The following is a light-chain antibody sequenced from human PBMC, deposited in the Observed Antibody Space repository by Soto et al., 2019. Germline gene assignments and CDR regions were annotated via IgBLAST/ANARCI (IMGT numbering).Light chain of an antibody. CDR2: GAS. CDR3: QQYDKWPRT. V-gene: IGKV3-20*01. J-gene: IGKJ1*01. Sequence: EIVLTQSPGTLSFSPGERATLSCRASQRVSNNYLAWYQQKPGQAPRLLIYGASNRATGIPDRFSGGGSGAEYTLTISSLQSEDFAVYYCQQYDKWPRTFGQGTKVDIK. CDR1: QRVSNNY.